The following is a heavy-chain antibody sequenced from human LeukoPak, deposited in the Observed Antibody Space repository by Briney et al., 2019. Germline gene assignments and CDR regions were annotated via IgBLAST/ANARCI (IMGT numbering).Heavy chain of an antibody. V-gene: IGHV4-38-2*02. D-gene: IGHD1-26*01. J-gene: IGHJ4*02. CDR1: GFSIRSGYY. CDR3: AREAERRIVN. Sequence: PSETLSLTCVVPGFSIRSGYYWGWIRQPPGKGLEWIGNLHPAGTAFYNSSLESRVAMSIDTSKNQSSLKLSSVTAADTAVYYCAREAERRIVNGGQGTPVTVSS. CDR2: LHPAGTA.